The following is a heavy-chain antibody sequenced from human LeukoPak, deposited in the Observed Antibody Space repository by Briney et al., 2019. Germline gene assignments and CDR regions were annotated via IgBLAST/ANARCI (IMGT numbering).Heavy chain of an antibody. V-gene: IGHV3-23*05. CDR2: IDIRSTKT. CDR3: ARDWKADF. D-gene: IGHD1-1*01. J-gene: IGHJ4*01. Sequence: GGSLRLSCATSGFTFSTYAMTWVRQAPGKGLEWVSAIDIRSTKTNYVDSVKGRFTISRDNSKNTLYLQMNSLRGEDTAIYYCARDWKADFWGHGTLVTVSS. CDR1: GFTFSTYA.